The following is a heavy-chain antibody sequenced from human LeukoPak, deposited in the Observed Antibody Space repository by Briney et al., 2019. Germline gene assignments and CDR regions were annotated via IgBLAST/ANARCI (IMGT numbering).Heavy chain of an antibody. CDR2: INHSGST. V-gene: IGHV4-34*01. J-gene: IGHJ5*02. Sequence: PSETLSLTCAVYGESFNDYHWSWIRQPPGKRLEWIGEINHSGSTNYNPSLKGRVTISVDTSKNQFSLKLTSVTAADTAVYYCARLGAYGDLNWFDPWGQGTLVTVSS. D-gene: IGHD4-17*01. CDR1: GESFNDYH. CDR3: ARLGAYGDLNWFDP.